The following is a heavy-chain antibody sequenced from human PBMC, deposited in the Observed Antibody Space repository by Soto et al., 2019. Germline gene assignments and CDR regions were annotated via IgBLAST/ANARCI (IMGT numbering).Heavy chain of an antibody. CDR3: AKDDRGWYPPRRFDY. CDR2: ISGSGGST. D-gene: IGHD6-19*01. Sequence: GGSLRLSCAASGFTFSSYAMSWVRQAPGKGLEWVSAISGSGGSTYYADSVKGRFTISRDNSKSTLYLQMNSLRAEDTAVYYCAKDDRGWYPPRRFDYWGQGTLVTVSS. CDR1: GFTFSSYA. J-gene: IGHJ4*02. V-gene: IGHV3-23*01.